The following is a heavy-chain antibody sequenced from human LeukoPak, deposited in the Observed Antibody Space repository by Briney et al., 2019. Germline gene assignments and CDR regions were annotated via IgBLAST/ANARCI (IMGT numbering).Heavy chain of an antibody. D-gene: IGHD6-13*01. CDR3: ARSAAAGFSYYSYYLDV. CDR1: GFTFSNYW. V-gene: IGHV3-74*01. Sequence: GGSLRLSCAASGFTFSNYWMHWVRQAPGKGLVWVSRINSDGINTSYADSVKGRFTISRDNAKNTLYLQMNSLRAEDTAVYYCARSAAAGFSYYSYYLDVWGKGTTVTIFS. CDR2: INSDGINT. J-gene: IGHJ6*03.